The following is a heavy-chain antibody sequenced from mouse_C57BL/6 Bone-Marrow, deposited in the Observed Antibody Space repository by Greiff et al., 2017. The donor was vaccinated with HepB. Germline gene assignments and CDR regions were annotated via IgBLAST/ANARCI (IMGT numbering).Heavy chain of an antibody. CDR3: ARGAYSPWYFDV. CDR2: IYPGSGNT. J-gene: IGHJ1*03. D-gene: IGHD2-10*01. CDR1: GYSFTSYY. Sequence: LVESGPELVKPGASVKISCKASGYSFTSYYIHWVKQRPGQGLEWIGWIYPGSGNTKYNEKFKGKATLTADTSSSTAYMQLSSLTSEDSAVYYCARGAYSPWYFDVWGTGTTVTVSS. V-gene: IGHV1-66*01.